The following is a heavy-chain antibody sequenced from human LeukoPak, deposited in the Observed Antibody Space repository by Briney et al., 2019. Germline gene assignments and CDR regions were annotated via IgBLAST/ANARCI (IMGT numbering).Heavy chain of an antibody. D-gene: IGHD6-19*01. Sequence: GGSLRLSCAASGFTFDDYAMHWVRQAPGKGLEWVSGISWNSGSIGYADSVKGRPTISRDNAKNSLYLQMNSLRAEDTALYYCAKSVYSSGWYYFDYWGQGTLVTVSS. CDR2: ISWNSGSI. J-gene: IGHJ4*02. CDR3: AKSVYSSGWYYFDY. CDR1: GFTFDDYA. V-gene: IGHV3-9*01.